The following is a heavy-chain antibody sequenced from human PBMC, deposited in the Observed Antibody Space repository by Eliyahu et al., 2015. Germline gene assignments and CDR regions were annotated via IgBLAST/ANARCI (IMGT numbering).Heavy chain of an antibody. J-gene: IGHJ4*02. CDR3: AKLLLRSGYSMDY. Sequence: EVQLLESGGGLVQPGGSLXLSCAAXXFPFSSYAMXWVRQAPGKGLEWVSAISGSGGSTYYADSVKGRFTISRDNSKNTLYLQMNSLRAEDTAVYYCAKLLLRSGYSMDYWGQGTLVTVSS. CDR1: XFPFSSYA. V-gene: IGHV3-23*01. CDR2: ISGSGGST. D-gene: IGHD3-3*01.